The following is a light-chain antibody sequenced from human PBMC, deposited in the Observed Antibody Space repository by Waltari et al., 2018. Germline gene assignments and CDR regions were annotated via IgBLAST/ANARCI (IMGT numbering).Light chain of an antibody. V-gene: IGLV2-14*03. CDR2: DVS. CDR3: SSYIGSSTLEL. J-gene: IGLJ2*01. CDR1: SSDVGGYNY. Sequence: QSALTQPASVSGSPGQSITIPCTGTSSDVGGYNYVPWYQQHPGKAPKLMIFDVSNRPSGVSNRFSGSKSGNTASLTISGLQAEDEADYYCSSYIGSSTLELFGGGTSLTVL.